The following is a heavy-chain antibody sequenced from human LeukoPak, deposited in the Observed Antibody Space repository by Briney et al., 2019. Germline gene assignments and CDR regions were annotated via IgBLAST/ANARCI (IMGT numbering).Heavy chain of an antibody. Sequence: SETLSLTCTVSGGSISSGSYYWSWIRQPAGKGLEWIGRIYTSGSTNYNPSLKSRVTISVDTSKNQFSLKLSSVTAADTAVYYCARSHYGDHVRFDYWGQGTLVTVSS. V-gene: IGHV4-61*02. CDR1: GGSISSGSYY. J-gene: IGHJ4*02. CDR2: IYTSGST. CDR3: ARSHYGDHVRFDY. D-gene: IGHD4-17*01.